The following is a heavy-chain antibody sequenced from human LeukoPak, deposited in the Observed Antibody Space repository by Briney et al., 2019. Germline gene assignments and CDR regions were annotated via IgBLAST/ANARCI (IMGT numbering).Heavy chain of an antibody. Sequence: ASVKVSCKASGYTFTSYDINWVRQATGQGLEWMGWMNPNSGNTGYAQKFQGRVTMTRNTSISTAYMELSSLRSEDTAVYYCARWYSSSYSLPEYFYYHYMDVWGKGTTVTVSS. V-gene: IGHV1-8*01. CDR1: GYTFTSYD. J-gene: IGHJ6*03. CDR2: MNPNSGNT. D-gene: IGHD6-6*01. CDR3: ARWYSSSYSLPEYFYYHYMDV.